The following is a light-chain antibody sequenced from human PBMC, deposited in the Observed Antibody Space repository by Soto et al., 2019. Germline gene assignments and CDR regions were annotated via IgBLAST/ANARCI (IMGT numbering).Light chain of an antibody. CDR3: QHYKNYPWT. V-gene: IGKV1-8*01. CDR1: QDVGRY. CDR2: GAS. J-gene: IGKJ1*01. Sequence: AIRMTQSPSSLSASAGDRVAIACRASQDVGRYLAWYQQKPGQAPKLLIYGASTLQSGVTSRFSGGGSWTDFTLTISCLQSEDFATYYCQHYKNYPWTFGQGTKVEIK.